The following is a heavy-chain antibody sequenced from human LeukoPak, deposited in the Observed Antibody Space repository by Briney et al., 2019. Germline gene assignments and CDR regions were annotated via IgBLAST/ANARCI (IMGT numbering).Heavy chain of an antibody. V-gene: IGHV1-18*01. CDR1: GYTFSSYG. Sequence: ASVKVSCKASGYTFSSYGISWARQAPGQGLEWMGWISVYNGNTRSAQKLQGRVTMTADTSTSTAYMELRSLRSDDTAVFYCARAGEDIVLPHGLLDYWGQGTLVTVSS. CDR2: ISVYNGNT. J-gene: IGHJ4*02. CDR3: ARAGEDIVLPHGLLDY. D-gene: IGHD2-15*01.